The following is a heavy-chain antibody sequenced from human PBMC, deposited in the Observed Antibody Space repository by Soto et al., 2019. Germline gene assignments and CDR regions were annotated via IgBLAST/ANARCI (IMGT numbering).Heavy chain of an antibody. Sequence: PGGSLRLSCAASGFTVSSNYMSWVRQAPGKGLEWVSVIYSGGSTYYADSVKGRFTISRDNSKNTLYLQMNSLRAEDTAVYYCARGQYSSSWYDWFDPWGQGTLVTVSS. CDR2: IYSGGST. J-gene: IGHJ5*02. V-gene: IGHV3-53*01. CDR1: GFTVSSNY. D-gene: IGHD6-13*01. CDR3: ARGQYSSSWYDWFDP.